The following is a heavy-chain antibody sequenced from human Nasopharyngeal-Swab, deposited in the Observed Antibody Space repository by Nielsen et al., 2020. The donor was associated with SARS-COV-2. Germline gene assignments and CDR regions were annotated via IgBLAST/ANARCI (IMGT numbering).Heavy chain of an antibody. V-gene: IGHV2-5*01. Sequence: SGPTLVKPTQTLTPTCTFSGFSLSTSGAGVGWIRQHPGKALEWLTVVFWNDDKRYSPSLESRLTITKETSKNQVVLTITNKDPADTGTYYCANRSGRDSSGGAFDYWGQGTLVTVSS. CDR1: GFSLSTSGAG. D-gene: IGHD6-6*01. CDR3: ANRSGRDSSGGAFDY. J-gene: IGHJ4*02. CDR2: VFWNDDK.